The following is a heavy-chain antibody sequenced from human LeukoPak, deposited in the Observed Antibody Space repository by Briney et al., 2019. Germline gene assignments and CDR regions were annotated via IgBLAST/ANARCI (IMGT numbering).Heavy chain of an antibody. CDR3: ARAPAYCGGDCYLYYFDY. CDR1: GGSFSSGSYY. J-gene: IGHJ4*02. Sequence: PSETLSLTCTVSGGSFSSGSYYWSWIRQPPGTGLEWIGYIYYSGSTNYNPSLKSRVTISVDTSKNQFSLKLSSVTAADTAVYYCARAPAYCGGDCYLYYFDYWGQGTLVTVSS. CDR2: IYYSGST. V-gene: IGHV4-61*01. D-gene: IGHD2-21*02.